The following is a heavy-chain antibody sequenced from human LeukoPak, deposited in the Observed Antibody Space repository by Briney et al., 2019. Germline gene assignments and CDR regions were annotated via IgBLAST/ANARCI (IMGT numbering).Heavy chain of an antibody. J-gene: IGHJ4*02. Sequence: GSLRLSCAVSGFTFTNYWMNWVRQAPGKGLEWVASIKQDGSEKYYVDFVKGRFTISRDNAKSSLYLQMNSLRAEDTAVYYCARGTPLDYWGQGTLVTVSS. CDR1: GFTFTNYW. CDR2: IKQDGSEK. CDR3: ARGTPLDY. V-gene: IGHV3-7*04. D-gene: IGHD4-23*01.